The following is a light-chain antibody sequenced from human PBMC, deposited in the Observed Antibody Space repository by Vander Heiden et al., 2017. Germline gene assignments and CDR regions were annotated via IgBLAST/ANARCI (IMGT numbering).Light chain of an antibody. CDR2: EVS. J-gene: IGLJ2*01. Sequence: QSALTQPASVSGSPGQSLTISCTGTSRDVGTYNLVSWYRQNPVKAPKLMIYEVSKRPSGVSNRFSGSKSGNTASLTISGLQAEDEADYYCCSYAGSSTLMVFGGGTKLTVL. V-gene: IGLV2-23*02. CDR3: CSYAGSSTLMV. CDR1: SRDVGTYNL.